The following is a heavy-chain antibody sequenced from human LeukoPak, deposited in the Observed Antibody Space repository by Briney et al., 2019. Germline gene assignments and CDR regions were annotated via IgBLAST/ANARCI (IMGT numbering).Heavy chain of an antibody. CDR2: MNPNSGNT. D-gene: IGHD3-9*01. J-gene: IGHJ5*02. V-gene: IGHV1-8*01. CDR3: ARGSPVLPYFDWSSRNSNWFDP. Sequence: ASVKVSCKASGYTFTSYDIHWVRQATGHGLEWMGWMNPNSGNTGYAQKFQGRVTMTRSTSISTAYMELSSLRSEDTAVYYCARGSPVLPYFDWSSRNSNWFDPWGQGTLVTVSS. CDR1: GYTFTSYD.